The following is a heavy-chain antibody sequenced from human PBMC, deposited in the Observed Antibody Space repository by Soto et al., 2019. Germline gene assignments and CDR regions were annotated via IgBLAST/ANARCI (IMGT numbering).Heavy chain of an antibody. J-gene: IGHJ6*04. CDR2: IKSKTDGGTT. CDR1: GFTFSNAR. CDR3: TTGVLYARLGV. Sequence: GGSLRLSCAASGFTFSNARMSWVRQAPGKGLEWVGRIKSKTDGGTTDYAAPVKGRFTISRDDSKNTMYLQMNSLKTEDTAVYYCTTGVLYARLGVWGKGTTVTVSS. V-gene: IGHV3-15*01. D-gene: IGHD3-3*01.